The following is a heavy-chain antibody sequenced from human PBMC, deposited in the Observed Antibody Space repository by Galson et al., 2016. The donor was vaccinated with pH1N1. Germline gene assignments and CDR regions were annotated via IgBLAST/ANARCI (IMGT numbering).Heavy chain of an antibody. CDR1: GFDFRNFD. J-gene: IGHJ4*02. V-gene: IGHV3-23*01. D-gene: IGHD6-19*01. Sequence: SLRLSCAASGFDFRNFDMSWVRQPPGKGLEWVSASLKPDDTTHYTDSVQGRFTISRDDSRSILYLQITSLRVEDTALYYCVKGAWLDFWGQGALVTVSS. CDR2: SLKPDDTT. CDR3: VKGAWLDF.